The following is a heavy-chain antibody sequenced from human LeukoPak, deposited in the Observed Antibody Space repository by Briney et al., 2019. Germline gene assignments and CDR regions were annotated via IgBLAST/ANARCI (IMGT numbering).Heavy chain of an antibody. CDR3: AGRVTGYSSGYVY. CDR2: ISGSAHKT. J-gene: IGHJ4*02. Sequence: PGGSLRLSCAASGFTFSNAWMNWVRQAPEKGLDWVSVISGSAHKTRYADSVKGRFTISRDNSENIVYLQMNNLRAEDTAVYYCAGRVTGYSSGYVYWGQGTLVTVSS. D-gene: IGHD5-18*01. V-gene: IGHV3-23*01. CDR1: GFTFSNAW.